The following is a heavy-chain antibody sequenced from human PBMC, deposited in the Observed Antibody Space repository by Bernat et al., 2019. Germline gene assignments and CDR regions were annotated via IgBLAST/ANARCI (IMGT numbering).Heavy chain of an antibody. D-gene: IGHD3-10*01. CDR3: ARGFGNSANFGNWFDP. V-gene: IGHV4-34*01. CDR1: GGSFSGYY. CDR2: INHSGST. J-gene: IGHJ5*02. Sequence: QVQLQQWGAGLLKPSETLSLTCAVYGGSFSGYYWSWIRQPPGKGLEWIGEINHSGSTNYSPSLKSRVTISVDTSTNQFSLKLSSVTAADTAVYYCARGFGNSANFGNWFDPWGQGTLVTVSS.